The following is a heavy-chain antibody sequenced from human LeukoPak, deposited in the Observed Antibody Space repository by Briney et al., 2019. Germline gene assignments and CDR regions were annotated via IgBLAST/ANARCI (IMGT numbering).Heavy chain of an antibody. Sequence: GESLKISCKASGYSFTSYWIGWVRQMPGKGLEWIGIIYPGDSDTRYSPSFQGQVTISADKSISAAYLQWSSLKASDTAMYYCARVDYYANPYYFDYWGQGTLVTVSS. D-gene: IGHD3-10*01. CDR3: ARVDYYANPYYFDY. V-gene: IGHV5-51*01. CDR2: IYPGDSDT. CDR1: GYSFTSYW. J-gene: IGHJ4*02.